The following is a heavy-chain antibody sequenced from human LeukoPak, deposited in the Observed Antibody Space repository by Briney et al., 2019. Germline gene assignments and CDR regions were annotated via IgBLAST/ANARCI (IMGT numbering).Heavy chain of an antibody. CDR3: ARGPPHCGGDCYDY. CDR2: SNRSGGST. CDR1: RYTLTSYD. J-gene: IGHJ4*02. V-gene: IGHV1-46*01. Sequence: ASVKLSRKASRYTLTSYDMHWVRHAPGQGLEWMGISNRSGGSTSYAQRFQGRVTMTRDTSTSTVYMELSSLRSEDTAVYYCARGPPHCGGDCYDYWGQGTLVTVSS. D-gene: IGHD2-21*02.